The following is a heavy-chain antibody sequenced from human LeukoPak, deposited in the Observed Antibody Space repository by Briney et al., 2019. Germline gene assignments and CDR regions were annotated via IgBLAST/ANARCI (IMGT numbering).Heavy chain of an antibody. Sequence: ASVKVSCKASGYTFTSDYLHWVRQAPGHGLEWMGTVNPSGVSTTYAQKLQGRVTMTRDTSTSTVYMELSSLRSEDTAVYYCARDLEVGYGTGFYYSYGLDVWGQGTTVTVSS. J-gene: IGHJ6*02. V-gene: IGHV1-46*01. CDR2: VNPSGVST. CDR3: ARDLEVGYGTGFYYSYGLDV. D-gene: IGHD4-17*01. CDR1: GYTFTSDY.